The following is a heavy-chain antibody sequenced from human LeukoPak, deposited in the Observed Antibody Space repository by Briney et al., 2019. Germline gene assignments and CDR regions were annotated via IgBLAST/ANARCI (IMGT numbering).Heavy chain of an antibody. V-gene: IGHV3-23*01. J-gene: IGHJ4*02. CDR3: AKRGGYCTNGVCYPRPVDY. CDR1: GFTFSSYA. CDR2: ISGSGGST. Sequence: PGGSLRLSCAASGFTFSSYAMSWVRQAPGKGLEWVSAISGSGGSTYYADSVKGRFTISRDNSKNTLYLQMNSLRAEDTAVYYCAKRGGYCTNGVCYPRPVDYWGQGTLVTVSS. D-gene: IGHD2-8*01.